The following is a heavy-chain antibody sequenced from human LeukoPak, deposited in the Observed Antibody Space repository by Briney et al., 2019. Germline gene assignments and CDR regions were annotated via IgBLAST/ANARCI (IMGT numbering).Heavy chain of an antibody. CDR3: AKDSKIVGATFRSYHFMDV. CDR2: VSYDGSKK. J-gene: IGHJ6*03. Sequence: GGSLRLSCAASGFTFSSYGMHWVRQAPGKGLEWLAFVSYDGSKKYYSDSVKGRFTISRDNSKNTLFLQMNSLRAEDTAVYYCAKDSKIVGATFRSYHFMDVWGKGTAVTVSS. D-gene: IGHD1-26*01. V-gene: IGHV3-30*18. CDR1: GFTFSSYG.